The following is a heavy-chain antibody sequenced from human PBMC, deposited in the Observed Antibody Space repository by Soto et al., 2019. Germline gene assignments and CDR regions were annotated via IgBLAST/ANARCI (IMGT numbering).Heavy chain of an antibody. D-gene: IGHD2-2*01. J-gene: IGHJ5*02. CDR1: GGTFSSYA. V-gene: IGHV1-69*13. CDR2: IIPIFGTA. CDR3: ASTPARYCSRTSCAWFDP. Sequence: SVKVSCKASGGTFSSYAISWVRQAPGQGLEWMGGIIPIFGTANYAQKFQGRVTITADESTSTAYMELSSLRSEDTAVYYCASTPARYCSRTSCAWFDPRGQGTLVTVSS.